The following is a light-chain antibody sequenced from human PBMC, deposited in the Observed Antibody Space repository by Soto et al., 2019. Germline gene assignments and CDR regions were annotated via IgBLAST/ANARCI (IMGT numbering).Light chain of an antibody. CDR1: QSISSW. V-gene: IGKV1-5*03. J-gene: IGKJ1*01. CDR3: QQYKT. Sequence: DIQMTQSPSTLSASVGDRVTITCRASQSISSWLAWYQQKPGKAPKLLIYKASSLESGVPSRFSGSGSGTEFTLTLSSLQPDYFATYYCQQYKTFGQGTKVEIK. CDR2: KAS.